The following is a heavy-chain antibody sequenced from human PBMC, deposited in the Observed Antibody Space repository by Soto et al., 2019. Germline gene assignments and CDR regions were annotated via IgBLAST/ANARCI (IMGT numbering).Heavy chain of an antibody. D-gene: IGHD3-22*01. J-gene: IGHJ4*02. CDR3: ARRANYDSSGYYRRYYFDY. V-gene: IGHV4-39*01. Sequence: SETLSLTCTVSGGSISSSTYYWGWIRQPPGKGLEWIGSIFYSGSTYYNPSLKSRVTISVDTSKNQFSLKLSSVTAADTAVYYCARRANYDSSGYYRRYYFDYWGQGTLVTVS. CDR1: GGSISSSTYY. CDR2: IFYSGST.